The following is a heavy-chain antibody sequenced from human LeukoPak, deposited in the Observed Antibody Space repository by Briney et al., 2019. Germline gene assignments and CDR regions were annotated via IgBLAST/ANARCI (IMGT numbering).Heavy chain of an antibody. CDR3: ARGLLIEAGLPTHY. CDR2: ISAYNGNT. J-gene: IGHJ4*02. V-gene: IGHV1-18*01. D-gene: IGHD2-21*01. CDR1: GYTFTSYG. Sequence: ASVNVSCKASGYTFTSYGISWVRQAPGQALEWMGWISAYNGNTNYAQKLQGRVTMTTDTSTSTAYMELRSLRSDDTAVYYCARGLLIEAGLPTHYWGQGTLVTVSS.